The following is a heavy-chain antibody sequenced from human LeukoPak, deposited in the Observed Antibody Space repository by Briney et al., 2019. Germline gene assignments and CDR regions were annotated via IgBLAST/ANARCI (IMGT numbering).Heavy chain of an antibody. CDR3: AKGYDGYSGYDTIFYFDY. CDR2: IRYDGSNK. V-gene: IGHV3-30*02. CDR1: GFTFSSYG. Sequence: GGSLRLSCAASGFTFSSYGMHWVRQAPGKGLEWVAFIRYDGSNKYYADSVKGRFTISRDNSMNTLYLQMNSLRAEDTAVYYCAKGYDGYSGYDTIFYFDYWGQGTLVTVSS. D-gene: IGHD5-12*01. J-gene: IGHJ4*02.